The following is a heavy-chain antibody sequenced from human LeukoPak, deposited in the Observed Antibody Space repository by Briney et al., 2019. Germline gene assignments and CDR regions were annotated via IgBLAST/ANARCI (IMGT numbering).Heavy chain of an antibody. CDR2: ISGSGGST. D-gene: IGHD2-2*01. CDR3: AKDRIRGCSSTSCYPGGFDY. V-gene: IGHV3-23*01. CDR1: GFTFSSYA. J-gene: IGHJ4*02. Sequence: GGSLRLSCAASGFTFSSYAMSWVRQAPGKGLEWVSAISGSGGSTYYADSVKGRFTISRDNSKNTLYLQMNSLRAEDTAVYYCAKDRIRGCSSTSCYPGGFDYWGQGTPVTVSS.